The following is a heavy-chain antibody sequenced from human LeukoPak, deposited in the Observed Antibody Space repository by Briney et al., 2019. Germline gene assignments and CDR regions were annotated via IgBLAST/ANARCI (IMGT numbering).Heavy chain of an antibody. V-gene: IGHV4-59*01. D-gene: IGHD6-19*01. Sequence: SATLSLTCTVSGGSISSYYWSWIQQPPGKGLEWIGYIYYSGSTNYNPSLKSRVTISVDTSKIQFSLKLSSVTAADTAVYYCARDYSSGWYDNWGQGTLVTVSS. CDR1: GGSISSYY. CDR2: IYYSGST. CDR3: ARDYSSGWYDN. J-gene: IGHJ5*02.